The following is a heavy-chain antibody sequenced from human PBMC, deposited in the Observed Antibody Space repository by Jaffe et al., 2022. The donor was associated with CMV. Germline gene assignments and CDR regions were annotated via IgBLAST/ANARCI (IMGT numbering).Heavy chain of an antibody. CDR3: ARDWGFWLGGRFDP. D-gene: IGHD3-9*01. Sequence: QVQMVQSGPVMKRPGASVKVSCKASGYTFNKYGISWMRQAPGQGLEWVGWISVYTGNTNYAQNFQDRVTMTTDISTTTAYMELKALTPDDTAVYYCARDWGFWLGGRFDPWGQGTLVTVSS. J-gene: IGHJ5*02. V-gene: IGHV1-18*01. CDR2: ISVYTGNT. CDR1: GYTFNKYG.